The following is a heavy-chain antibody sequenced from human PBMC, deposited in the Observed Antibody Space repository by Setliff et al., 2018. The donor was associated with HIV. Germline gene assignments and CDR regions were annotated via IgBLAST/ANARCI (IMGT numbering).Heavy chain of an antibody. J-gene: IGHJ3*02. V-gene: IGHV4-38-2*02. Sequence: SETLSLTCAVSGSSISSGYFWGWVRQPPGKGLEWIANIHHSGNTYYSPSLKSRVTISVETSTNQFSLKLNSVTATDTAVYYCTREGPRITGTGGAFDTWGQGTMVTVSS. CDR2: IHHSGNT. CDR1: GSSISSGYF. CDR3: TREGPRITGTGGAFDT. D-gene: IGHD1-20*01.